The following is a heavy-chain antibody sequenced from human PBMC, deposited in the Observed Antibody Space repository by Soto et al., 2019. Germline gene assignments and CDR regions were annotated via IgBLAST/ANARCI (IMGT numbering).Heavy chain of an antibody. V-gene: IGHV1-8*01. Sequence: QVLLMQSGAEVRKPGASVTVSCEASGVTFGNYEINWVRQAPGQGLEWMGWMNPSSGNTGYAQKCQGRVTMTRITSTNTAYMELRSLTSEDPAVYYCAKNADFFHYHMDVWGEGTTVTVSS. J-gene: IGHJ6*03. CDR3: AKNADFFHYHMDV. CDR2: MNPSSGNT. CDR1: GVTFGNYE.